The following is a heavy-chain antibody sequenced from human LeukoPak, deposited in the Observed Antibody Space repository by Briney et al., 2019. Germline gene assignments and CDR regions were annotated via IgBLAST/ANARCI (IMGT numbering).Heavy chain of an antibody. CDR2: IYYSGST. Sequence: SETLSLTCTVSSGSISSYYWSWIRQPPGKGLEWIGYIYYSGSTNYDPSLKSRVTISVDTSKNQFSLKLSSVTAADTAVYYCARVGRGDHTWGSYSCDHWGQGTLVSVSS. CDR1: SGSISSYY. D-gene: IGHD3-16*01. V-gene: IGHV4-59*01. CDR3: ARVGRGDHTWGSYSCDH. J-gene: IGHJ1*01.